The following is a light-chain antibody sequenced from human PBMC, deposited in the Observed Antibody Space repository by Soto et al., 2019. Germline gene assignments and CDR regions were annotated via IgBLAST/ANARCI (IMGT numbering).Light chain of an antibody. Sequence: IQMNQSPSTLSASVGDRVSITCRASESISRYLAWYQQKPGKAPKLLIYKASSLESGVPSSFTGSGSGTEFTLTISSLQPDDFATYYCQQYNSYSYTFGQGTKVDIK. J-gene: IGKJ2*01. V-gene: IGKV1-5*03. CDR2: KAS. CDR3: QQYNSYSYT. CDR1: ESISRY.